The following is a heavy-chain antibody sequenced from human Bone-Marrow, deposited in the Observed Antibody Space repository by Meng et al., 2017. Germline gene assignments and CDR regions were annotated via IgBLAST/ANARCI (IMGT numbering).Heavy chain of an antibody. J-gene: IGHJ4*02. D-gene: IGHD2-21*01. CDR1: GYTFTAYY. V-gene: IGHV1-2*06. CDR2: INPDTGDT. Sequence: ASVKVSCKPSGYTFTAYYIHWVRQAPGQGLEWMGHINPDTGDTLYAQKFQGRVSMTGDTSISTAYVELSVLRSDDTAVYYCARDENISLGKLFGDYWGQGTLVTVSS. CDR3: ARDENISLGKLFGDY.